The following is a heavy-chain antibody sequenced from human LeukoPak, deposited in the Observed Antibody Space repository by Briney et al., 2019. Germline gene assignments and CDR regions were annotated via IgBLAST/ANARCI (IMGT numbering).Heavy chain of an antibody. V-gene: IGHV4-34*01. J-gene: IGHJ4*02. Sequence: PSETLSLTCAVYGGSFSGYYWSWIRQPPGKGLEWIGEINHSGSTNYNPSLKSRVTISVDTSKNQFSLKLSSVTAADTAVYYCARVLSPYGDYLGGFDYWGQGTLVTVSS. D-gene: IGHD4-17*01. CDR2: INHSGST. CDR3: ARVLSPYGDYLGGFDY. CDR1: GGSFSGYY.